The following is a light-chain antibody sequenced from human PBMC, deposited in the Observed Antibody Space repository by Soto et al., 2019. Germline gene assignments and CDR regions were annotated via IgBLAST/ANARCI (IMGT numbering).Light chain of an antibody. J-gene: IGLJ2*01. CDR1: ISDVGGYDY. CDR2: DVT. Sequence: QSALTQPASVSGSPGQSITFSCTGTISDVGGYDYVSWYQHYPGKAPKLIIYDVTNRPSGVSDRFSGSKSGNTASLTISGLQSEDEADYYCSSYTSSSTVIFGGGTKLTVL. V-gene: IGLV2-14*01. CDR3: SSYTSSSTVI.